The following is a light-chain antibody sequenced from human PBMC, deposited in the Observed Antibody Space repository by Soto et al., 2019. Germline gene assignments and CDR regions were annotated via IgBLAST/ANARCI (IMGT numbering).Light chain of an antibody. CDR3: QQYGSSPWT. V-gene: IGKV3-20*01. CDR1: QSVSSSS. J-gene: IGKJ1*01. Sequence: EIVLTQSPGTLSLSPGERATLSCRASQSVSSSSLAWYQQKPGRAPRLLIFGTSTRATGIPDRFSGSGSGTDFTLTASGLEPEDFAVYYCQQYGSSPWTFGPGTKVEIK. CDR2: GTS.